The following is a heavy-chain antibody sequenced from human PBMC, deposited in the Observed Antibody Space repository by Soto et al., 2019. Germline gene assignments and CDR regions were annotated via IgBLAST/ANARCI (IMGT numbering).Heavy chain of an antibody. CDR2: IWYDGSNK. CDR1: GVTFSSYG. V-gene: IGHV3-33*01. CDR3: ARIPKGGVFGEVPPEGYGMDV. J-gene: IGHJ6*02. D-gene: IGHD3-16*01. Sequence: GGSLRLSCAASGVTFSSYGMHWVRQAPGKGLEWVAVIWYDGSNKYYADSVKGRFTISRDNSKNTLYLQMNSLRAEDTAVYYCARIPKGGVFGEVPPEGYGMDVWAQRTTVPVSS.